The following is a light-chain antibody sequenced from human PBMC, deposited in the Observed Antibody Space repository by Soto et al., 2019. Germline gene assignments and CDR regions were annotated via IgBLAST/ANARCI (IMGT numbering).Light chain of an antibody. CDR3: PQYGSSPYT. CDR2: GAS. Sequence: EIVLTQSPGTLSLSPGERATLSCRGSQSVSSSYLAWYQQKPGQAPRLLIYGASSRATGIPDRFSGSGSGTDFTLTISTLEPEDFAVYYCPQYGSSPYTFGRGTKLEIK. CDR1: QSVSSSY. J-gene: IGKJ2*01. V-gene: IGKV3-20*01.